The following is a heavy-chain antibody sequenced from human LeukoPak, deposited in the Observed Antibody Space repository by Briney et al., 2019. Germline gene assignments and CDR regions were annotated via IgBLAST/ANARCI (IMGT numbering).Heavy chain of an antibody. D-gene: IGHD4-17*01. V-gene: IGHV3-23*01. CDR2: ISGSGGST. J-gene: IGHJ4*02. Sequence: GGSLRLSCAASGFTFSSYAMSWVRQAPGKGLEWVSAISGSGGSTYYADSVKGRFTISRDNSKNTLYLQMNSLRVEDAAVYYCAKATSVTTLFDYWGQGTLVTVTS. CDR1: GFTFSSYA. CDR3: AKATSVTTLFDY.